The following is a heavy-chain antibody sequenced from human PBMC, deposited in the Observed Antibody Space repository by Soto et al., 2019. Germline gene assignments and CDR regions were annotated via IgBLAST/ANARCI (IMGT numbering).Heavy chain of an antibody. CDR2: IIPIFGTA. Sequence: SGGTFSSYAISWVRQAPGQGLEWMGGIIPIFGTANYAQKFQGRVTITADESTSTAYMELSSLRAEDTAVYYCAKDQGVPFYYYGMDVWGQGTTVTVSS. CDR3: AKDQGVPFYYYGMDV. V-gene: IGHV1-69*01. CDR1: GGTFSSYA. J-gene: IGHJ6*02. D-gene: IGHD3-10*01.